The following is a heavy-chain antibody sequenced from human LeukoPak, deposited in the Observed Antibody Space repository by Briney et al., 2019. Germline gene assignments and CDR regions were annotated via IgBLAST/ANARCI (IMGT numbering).Heavy chain of an antibody. CDR2: ISSSSSYI. Sequence: GGSLRLSCAASGFTFSNYGMHWVRQAPGKGLEWVSSISSSSSYIYYADSVKGRFTISRDNAKNSLYLQMNSLRAEDTAVYYCARDPPDFWSGMGDYWGQGTLVTVSS. D-gene: IGHD3-3*01. J-gene: IGHJ4*02. CDR1: GFTFSNYG. V-gene: IGHV3-21*01. CDR3: ARDPPDFWSGMGDY.